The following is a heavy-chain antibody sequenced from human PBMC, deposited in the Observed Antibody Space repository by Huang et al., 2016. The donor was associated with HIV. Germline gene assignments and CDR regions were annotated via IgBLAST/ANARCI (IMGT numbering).Heavy chain of an antibody. CDR2: VSADGNIK. CDR3: AKASRGGFELYF. V-gene: IGHV3-30*18. D-gene: IGHD5-12*01. CDR1: GFTFNNYG. J-gene: IGHJ4*02. Sequence: QVQLVESGGAVVQPGRSLRLSCTASGFTFNNYGMHVVRQGPGKGVEWVAVVSADGNIKEYVDSVKGRFTISRDKTQNMLYLQINNLRGEDTALYHCAKASRGGFELYFWGQGTLVTVSS.